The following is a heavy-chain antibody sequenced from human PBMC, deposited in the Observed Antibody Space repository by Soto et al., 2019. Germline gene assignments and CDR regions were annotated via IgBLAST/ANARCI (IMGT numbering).Heavy chain of an antibody. D-gene: IGHD5-18*01. V-gene: IGHV4-61*01. CDR1: GGSVSSGSYY. CDR3: ATGYSYGSFDY. CDR2: IYYSGST. J-gene: IGHJ4*02. Sequence: QVQLQESGPGLVKPSETLSLTCTVSGGSVSSGSYYWSWIRQPPGKGLEWIGYIYYSGSTNYNPSLTSRVTISVDTSKNQFSLKLSSVTAADTAVYYCATGYSYGSFDYWGQGTLVTVSS.